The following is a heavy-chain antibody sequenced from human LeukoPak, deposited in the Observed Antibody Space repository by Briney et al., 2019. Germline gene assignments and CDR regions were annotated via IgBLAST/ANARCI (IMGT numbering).Heavy chain of an antibody. CDR2: ISLDGSTE. CDR3: MRDYMGWFDP. D-gene: IGHD3-10*01. V-gene: IGHV3-30-3*01. Sequence: GGSLRLSCVASGFSLSNFQMYWVRQAPGKGLEWVSIISLDGSTEFYADSVKGRFTISRDTASNTMHQEMNNLRTEDTAVYYCMRDYMGWFDPWGQGTLVTVSS. CDR1: GFSLSNFQ. J-gene: IGHJ5*02.